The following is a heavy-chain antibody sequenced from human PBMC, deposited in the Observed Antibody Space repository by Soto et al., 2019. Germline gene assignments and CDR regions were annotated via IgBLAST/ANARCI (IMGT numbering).Heavy chain of an antibody. Sequence: QVQLVESGGGVVQPGRSLRLSCAASGFTFSSYAMHWVRQAPGKGLEWVAVISYDGSNKYYADSVKGRFTISRDNSKNTLYLQMNSLRAEDTAVYYCARGDEQQLVYWGQGTLVTVSS. J-gene: IGHJ4*02. D-gene: IGHD6-13*01. V-gene: IGHV3-30-3*01. CDR3: ARGDEQQLVY. CDR1: GFTFSSYA. CDR2: ISYDGSNK.